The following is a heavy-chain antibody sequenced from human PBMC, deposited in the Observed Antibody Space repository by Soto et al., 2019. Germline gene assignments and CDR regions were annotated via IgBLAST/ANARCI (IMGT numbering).Heavy chain of an antibody. D-gene: IGHD5-18*01. J-gene: IGHJ4*02. Sequence: SVKVSCKASGGTFSSYAISWVRQAPGQGLEWMGGIIPIFGIANYAQKFQGRVTITADESTSTAYMELSSLRSEDTAVYYCARATWIQLWLFDYWGQGTLVTVSS. CDR1: GGTFSSYA. CDR2: IIPIFGIA. CDR3: ARATWIQLWLFDY. V-gene: IGHV1-69*13.